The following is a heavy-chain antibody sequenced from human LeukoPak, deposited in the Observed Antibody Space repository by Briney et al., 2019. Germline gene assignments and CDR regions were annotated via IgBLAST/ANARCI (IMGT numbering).Heavy chain of an antibody. CDR3: ARDLGDTAMDPNYYYYGMDV. D-gene: IGHD5-18*01. Sequence: PGRSLRLSCAASGFTFSSYAMHWVRQAPGKGLEWVAVISYDGSDKYYADSVKGRFTISRDNSKNTLYLQMNSLRAGDTAVYYCARDLGDTAMDPNYYYYGMDVWGQGTTVTVSS. J-gene: IGHJ6*02. V-gene: IGHV3-30-3*01. CDR1: GFTFSSYA. CDR2: ISYDGSDK.